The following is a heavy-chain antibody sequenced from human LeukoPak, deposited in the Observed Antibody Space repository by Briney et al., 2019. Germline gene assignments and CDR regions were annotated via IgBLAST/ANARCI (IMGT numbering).Heavy chain of an antibody. CDR2: INPNSGGT. V-gene: IGHV1-2*02. CDR3: ARATRGHYYGSVGFDP. J-gene: IGHJ5*02. Sequence: ASVKVSCKASGYTFTSYGISWVRQAPGQGLEWMGWINPNSGGTNYVQKFQGRVTMTRDTSISTAYMELSRLRSDDTAVYYCARATRGHYYGSVGFDPWGQGTLVTVSS. CDR1: GYTFTSYG. D-gene: IGHD3-10*01.